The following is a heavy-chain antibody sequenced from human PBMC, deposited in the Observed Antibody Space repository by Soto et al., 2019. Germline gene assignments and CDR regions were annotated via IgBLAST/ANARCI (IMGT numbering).Heavy chain of an antibody. Sequence: GGSLRLSCVASGFTFSSFAMSWVRQAPGKGLEWVSAISGSTGSTYYADSVKGRFSISRDNSKNTLYLQMNSLRAEDTALYYCAKDYVRELPGDWGQGTLVTVSS. CDR2: ISGSTGST. J-gene: IGHJ4*02. CDR3: AKDYVRELPGD. V-gene: IGHV3-23*01. D-gene: IGHD1-7*01. CDR1: GFTFSSFA.